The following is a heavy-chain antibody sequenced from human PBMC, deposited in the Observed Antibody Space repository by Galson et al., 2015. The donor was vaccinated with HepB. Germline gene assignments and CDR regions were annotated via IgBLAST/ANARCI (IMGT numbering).Heavy chain of an antibody. CDR3: ARDNDKSDYYDSSCYFDY. Sequence: SLRLSCAASGFTFSSYWMSWVRQAPGKGLEWVANIKQDGSEKYYVDSMKGRFTISRDNAKNSLYLQMNSLRAEDTAVYYCARDNDKSDYYDSSCYFDYWGPGTLVTVSS. D-gene: IGHD3-22*01. V-gene: IGHV3-7*03. CDR2: IKQDGSEK. J-gene: IGHJ4*02. CDR1: GFTFSSYW.